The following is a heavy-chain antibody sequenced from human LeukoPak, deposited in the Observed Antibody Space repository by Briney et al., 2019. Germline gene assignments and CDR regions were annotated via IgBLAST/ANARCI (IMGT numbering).Heavy chain of an antibody. CDR3: AMFLGYCSGGSCPFDP. V-gene: IGHV1-69*06. D-gene: IGHD2-15*01. J-gene: IGHJ5*02. Sequence: SVKVSCKASGGTFNSYAISWVRQAPGQGLEWMGGIIPIFGTANYAQKFQGRVTVTADKSTNTAYMELSSLRSQDTAVYYCAMFLGYCSGGSCPFDPWGQGTLATVSS. CDR1: GGTFNSYA. CDR2: IIPIFGTA.